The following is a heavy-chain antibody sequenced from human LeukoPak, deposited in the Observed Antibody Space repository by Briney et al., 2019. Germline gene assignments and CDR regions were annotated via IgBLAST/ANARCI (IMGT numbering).Heavy chain of an antibody. V-gene: IGHV3-21*01. CDR1: GFTFSSYN. D-gene: IGHD1-26*01. J-gene: IGHJ4*02. CDR3: ARDGPEGSGSYLNY. CDR2: ITTSGTYI. Sequence: GGSLRLSCAASGFTFSSYNMNWVRQAPGKGLEWVSCITTSGTYIYYADSVKGRFTISRDNAKNSLYLQMNSLRAEDTAAYYCARDGPEGSGSYLNYWGQGTLVTVSS.